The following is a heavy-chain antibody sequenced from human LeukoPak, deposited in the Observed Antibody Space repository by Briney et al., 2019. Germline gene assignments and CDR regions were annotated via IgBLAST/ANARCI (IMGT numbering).Heavy chain of an antibody. V-gene: IGHV3-7*04. CDR3: ARAWSYSTGWYNY. CDR2: IKQDGSEK. CDR1: GFSFSTYW. D-gene: IGHD6-19*01. Sequence: GGSLRLSCAASGFSFSTYWMSWVRQAPGKGLECVANIKQDGSEKYYVDSVKGRFTISRDNAKNSLYLQMNSLRVEDTAVYYCARAWSYSTGWYNYWGQGTLVTVSS. J-gene: IGHJ4*02.